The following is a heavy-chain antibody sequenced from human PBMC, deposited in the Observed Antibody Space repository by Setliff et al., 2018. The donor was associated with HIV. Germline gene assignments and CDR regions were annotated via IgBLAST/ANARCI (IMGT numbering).Heavy chain of an antibody. Sequence: ASVKVSCKTSGYYFTGHFLHWVRQAPGHGLEWMGWIDPNSTDTNYALKFQGRVTFTTDTSVSTSYMELERLSADDTAISYCVNADVLLCDVWGQGTLVTVSS. CDR1: GYYFTGHF. J-gene: IGHJ4*02. CDR2: IDPNSTDT. V-gene: IGHV1-2*02. CDR3: VNADVLLCDV. D-gene: IGHD3-16*01.